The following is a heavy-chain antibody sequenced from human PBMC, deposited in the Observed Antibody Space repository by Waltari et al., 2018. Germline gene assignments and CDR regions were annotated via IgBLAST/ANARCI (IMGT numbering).Heavy chain of an antibody. CDR3: AREIAAAGLDY. Sequence: QVQLQESGPGLVKHSETLSLTCTVSGGSISSHYRSWIRQPPGKGLEWIGYIYYSGSTNYNPSLKSRVTISVDTSKNQFSLKLSSVTAADTAVYYCAREIAAAGLDYWGQGTLVTVSS. CDR2: IYYSGST. D-gene: IGHD6-13*01. J-gene: IGHJ4*02. V-gene: IGHV4-59*11. CDR1: GGSISSHY.